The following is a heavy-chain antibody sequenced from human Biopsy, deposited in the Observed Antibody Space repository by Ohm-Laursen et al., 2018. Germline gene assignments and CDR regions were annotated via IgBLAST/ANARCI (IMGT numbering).Heavy chain of an antibody. J-gene: IGHJ4*02. CDR2: INPGGNST. CDR1: GSTFTTYY. CDR3: VLASFDY. Sequence: GASVTASCKASGSTFTTYYIHWVRQAPGHGLEWMGIINPGGNSTAYTQNFQGRVTMTWDTSTTTVYMELSSLRSEDTAVYYCVLASFDYWGQGTLVIVSS. V-gene: IGHV1-46*01.